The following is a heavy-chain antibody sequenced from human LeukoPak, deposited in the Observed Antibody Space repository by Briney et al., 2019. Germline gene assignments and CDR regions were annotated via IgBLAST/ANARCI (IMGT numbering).Heavy chain of an antibody. CDR3: ARVYPLAYCSSTSCYNYYYYMDV. V-gene: IGHV1-69*05. D-gene: IGHD2-2*02. Sequence: SVKVSCKASGGTFSSYAISWVRQAPGQGLEWMGGIIPIFGTANYAQKFQGRVTITTDESTSTAYMELSSLRSEDTAVYYCARVYPLAYCSSTSCYNYYYYMDVWGKGTTVTVSS. CDR2: IIPIFGTA. CDR1: GGTFSSYA. J-gene: IGHJ6*03.